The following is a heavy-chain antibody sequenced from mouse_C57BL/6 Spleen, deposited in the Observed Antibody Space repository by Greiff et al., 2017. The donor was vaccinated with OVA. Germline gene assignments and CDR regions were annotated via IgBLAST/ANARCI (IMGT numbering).Heavy chain of an antibody. CDR1: GYAFSSYW. Sequence: VQLVESGAELVKPGASVKISCKASGYAFSSYWMNWVKQRPGKGLEWIGQIYPGDGDTNYNGKFKGKATLTADESSSTAYMQLSSLTSEDSAVYFCARRYDGYPYYFDYWGQGTTLTVSS. J-gene: IGHJ2*01. D-gene: IGHD2-3*01. V-gene: IGHV1-80*01. CDR3: ARRYDGYPYYFDY. CDR2: IYPGDGDT.